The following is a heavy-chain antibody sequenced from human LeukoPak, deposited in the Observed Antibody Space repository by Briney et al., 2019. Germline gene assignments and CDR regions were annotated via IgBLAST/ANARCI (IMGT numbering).Heavy chain of an antibody. CDR2: ISSSSSTI. D-gene: IGHD2-21*02. V-gene: IGHV3-48*04. Sequence: GGSLRLSCVASGLTVSSYSMNWVRQAPGKGLEWVSYISSSSSTIYYADSVKGRFTISRDNAQNSMYLQMNSLRVEDTAVYYCTSWGDTTAEYFQRWGQGTLVTVSS. J-gene: IGHJ1*01. CDR1: GLTVSSYS. CDR3: TSWGDTTAEYFQR.